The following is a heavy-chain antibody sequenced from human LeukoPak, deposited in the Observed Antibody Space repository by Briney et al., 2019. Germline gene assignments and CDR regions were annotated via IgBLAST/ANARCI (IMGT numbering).Heavy chain of an antibody. CDR3: ARDLYMAAVTTGYFDY. CDR2: INPSGGST. V-gene: IGHV1-46*01. J-gene: IGHJ4*02. CDR1: GYSFTSYY. D-gene: IGHD4-17*01. Sequence: ASVKVSCKTSGYSFTSYYMHWVRQAPGQGLEWMGIINPSGGSTSYAQKFQGRLTMTRDTSTSIVYVELSSLRSEDTAVYYCARDLYMAAVTTGYFDYWGQGTLVTVSS.